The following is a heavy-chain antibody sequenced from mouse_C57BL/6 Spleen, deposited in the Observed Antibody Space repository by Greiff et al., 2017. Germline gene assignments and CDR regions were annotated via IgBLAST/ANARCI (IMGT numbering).Heavy chain of an antibody. CDR1: GFSLTSYG. J-gene: IGHJ3*01. D-gene: IGHD2-4*01. V-gene: IGHV2-2*01. CDR3: ALYDYVGVFAY. Sequence: VKLMESGPGLVQPSQSLSITCTVSGFSLTSYGVHWVRQSPGKGLEWLGVIWSGGSTDYNAAFISRLSISKDNSKSQVFFKMNSLQADDTAIYYCALYDYVGVFAYWGQGTLVTVSA. CDR2: IWSGGST.